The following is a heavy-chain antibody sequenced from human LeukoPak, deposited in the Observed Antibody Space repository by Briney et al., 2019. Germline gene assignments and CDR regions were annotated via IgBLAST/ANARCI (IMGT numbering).Heavy chain of an antibody. V-gene: IGHV3-30*04. CDR1: GFTFSSYA. J-gene: IGHJ4*02. D-gene: IGHD2-2*01. CDR2: ISYDGSNK. CDR3: ARDVGKYQLLWGHFDY. Sequence: GGSLRLSCAASGFTFSSYAMHWVRQAPGKGLEWVAVISYDGSNKYYADSVKGRFTISRDNSKNTLYLQMNSLRAEDTAVYYCARDVGKYQLLWGHFDYWGQGTLVTVSS.